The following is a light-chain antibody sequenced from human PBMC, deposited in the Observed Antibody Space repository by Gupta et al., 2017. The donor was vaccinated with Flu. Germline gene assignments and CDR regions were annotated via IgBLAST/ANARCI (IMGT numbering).Light chain of an antibody. CDR1: ALARQY. V-gene: IGLV3-25*03. Sequence: SYELTQAPSVSVSPGQTARITCSGDALARQYAFWYQQKPGQAPVLVIYKDTERPSGISERFSGSSSGTKVTLTISGVQAEDEADYYCLSPDSSGNWVFGGGTKLTVL. CDR3: LSPDSSGNWV. J-gene: IGLJ3*02. CDR2: KDT.